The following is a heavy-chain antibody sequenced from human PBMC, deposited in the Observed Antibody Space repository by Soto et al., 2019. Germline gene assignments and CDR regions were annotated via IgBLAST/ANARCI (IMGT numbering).Heavy chain of an antibody. CDR3: ARAVLSSGWWDYYYYGMDV. D-gene: IGHD6-19*01. CDR1: GFTFSSYA. Sequence: AGGSLRLSCAASGFTFSSYAMHWVRQAPGKGLEWVAVISYDGSNKYYADSVKGRFTISRDNSKNTLYLQMNSLRAEDTAVYYCARAVLSSGWWDYYYYGMDVWGQGTTVTVSS. CDR2: ISYDGSNK. V-gene: IGHV3-30-3*01. J-gene: IGHJ6*02.